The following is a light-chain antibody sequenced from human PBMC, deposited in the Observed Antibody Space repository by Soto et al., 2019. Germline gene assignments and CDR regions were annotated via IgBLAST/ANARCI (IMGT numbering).Light chain of an antibody. V-gene: IGLV7-43*01. CDR2: STS. J-gene: IGLJ2*01. Sequence: QAVVTQEPSLTVSPGGTVTLTCASSTGTVTSNNSPNWLQQKPGQAPRALIYSTSRKHSWTPVRFSGSLFGGKAALTLSGVQPEDEADYYCLLYFGDDQVFGGGTKVTVL. CDR3: LLYFGDDQV. CDR1: TGTVTSNNS.